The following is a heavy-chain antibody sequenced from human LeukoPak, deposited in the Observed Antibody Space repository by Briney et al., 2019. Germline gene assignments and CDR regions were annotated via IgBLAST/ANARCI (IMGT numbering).Heavy chain of an antibody. CDR2: ISFDGSNK. CDR1: GFTFSSYA. Sequence: GGSLRLSCAASGFTFSSYAMHWVRQAPGKGLEWVAVISFDGSNKYYADSVKGRFTISRDNAKNSLYLQMNSLRAEDTAVYYCARGKVYSSSWWSSYYYYGMDVWGQGTTVTVSS. CDR3: ARGKVYSSSWWSSYYYYGMDV. J-gene: IGHJ6*02. V-gene: IGHV3-30-3*01. D-gene: IGHD6-13*01.